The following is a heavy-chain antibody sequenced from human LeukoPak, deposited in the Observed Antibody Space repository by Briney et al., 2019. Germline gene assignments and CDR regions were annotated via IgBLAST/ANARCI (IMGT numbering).Heavy chain of an antibody. J-gene: IGHJ4*02. CDR2: ISYSGST. Sequence: SETLSLTCTVSGGPISDYYWTWIRQPPGKGLEWIGYISYSGSTNYNPSLKSRVTISVDTSKNQFSLKLSSVTAADTAVYHCVRQQLPRLDYWGQGTLVTVSS. D-gene: IGHD6-13*01. V-gene: IGHV4-59*08. CDR1: GGPISDYY. CDR3: VRQQLPRLDY.